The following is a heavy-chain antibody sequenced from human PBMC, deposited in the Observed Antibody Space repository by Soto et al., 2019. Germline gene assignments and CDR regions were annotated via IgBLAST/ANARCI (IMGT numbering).Heavy chain of an antibody. V-gene: IGHV4-34*01. CDR1: GGSFSGYY. CDR2: INHSGST. Sequence: SETLSLTCAVYGGSFSGYYWSWIRQPPGKGLEWIGEINHSGSTNYNPSLKSRVTISVDTSKNQFSLKLSSVTAADSAVYYCARGQRVGYYYYGMDVWGQGTTVTVSS. J-gene: IGHJ6*02. CDR3: ARGQRVGYYYYGMDV.